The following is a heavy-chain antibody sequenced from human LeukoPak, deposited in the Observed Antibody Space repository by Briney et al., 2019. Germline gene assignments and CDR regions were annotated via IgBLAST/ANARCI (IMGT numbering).Heavy chain of an antibody. CDR3: ARQMTPHGNFDY. J-gene: IGHJ4*02. Sequence: GGSLRLSCAASGFTLSNHTMHWVRRATGKGLEWVSAVGITGDTFYPGSVKGRFTISRENAKNSLYLQMNSPRAEDTAVYYCARQMTPHGNFDYWGQGTLVTVSS. CDR1: GFTLSNHT. CDR2: VGITGDT. D-gene: IGHD1-26*01. V-gene: IGHV3-13*01.